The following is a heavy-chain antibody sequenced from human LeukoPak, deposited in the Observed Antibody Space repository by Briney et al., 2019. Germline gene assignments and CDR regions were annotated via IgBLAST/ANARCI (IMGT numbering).Heavy chain of an antibody. CDR3: ARDPFHGGPDVCDI. D-gene: IGHD2-15*01. CDR1: GITLSNAW. CDR2: TSIDGNIR. V-gene: IGHV3-30*03. Sequence: GGSLRLSCAASGITLSNAWMSWVRQAPGKGLEWVAVTSIDGNIRYYADSVKGRFIISRDNSKNTLYLQMNSLRPDDAAVYYCARDPFHGGPDVCDIWGQGTTVTVSS. J-gene: IGHJ3*02.